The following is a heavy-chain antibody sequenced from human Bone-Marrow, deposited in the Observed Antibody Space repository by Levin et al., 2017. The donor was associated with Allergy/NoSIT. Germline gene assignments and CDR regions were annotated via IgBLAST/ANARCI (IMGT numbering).Heavy chain of an antibody. Sequence: GGSLRLSCAASGFIFTDYYMAWIRQAPGKGLEWVSYLSPSGSAIYYADSVKGRFTISRDNAKNSLYLQMDTLRAEDTAGYYCARDPMGAYCGGDCSDAYDVWGQGTMVTVSS. CDR1: GFIFTDYY. CDR2: LSPSGSAI. CDR3: ARDPMGAYCGGDCSDAYDV. D-gene: IGHD2-21*02. V-gene: IGHV3-11*01. J-gene: IGHJ3*01.